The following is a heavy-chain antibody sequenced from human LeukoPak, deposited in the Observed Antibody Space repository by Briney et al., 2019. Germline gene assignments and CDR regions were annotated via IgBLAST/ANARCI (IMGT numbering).Heavy chain of an antibody. J-gene: IGHJ5*02. D-gene: IGHD2-8*02. CDR1: GYTFTSYG. Sequence: ASVKVSCKASGYTFTSYGISWVRQAPGQGLEWMGWISAYNGNTNYAQKLQGRVTMTTDTSTSTAYMELRSLRSDDTAAYYCARVLGRYCTGGVCSWYWFDPWGQGTLVTVSS. V-gene: IGHV1-18*01. CDR2: ISAYNGNT. CDR3: ARVLGRYCTGGVCSWYWFDP.